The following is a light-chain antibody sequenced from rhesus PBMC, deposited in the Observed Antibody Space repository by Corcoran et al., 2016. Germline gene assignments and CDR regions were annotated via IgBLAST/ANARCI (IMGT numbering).Light chain of an antibody. Sequence: DIQTTQSPSSLSASVGDTVTITCLASQGISHYLSWFQQKPGKAPELLIYYASSLERGVPSRFSGSGSGTDFTLTISSLQPKDFATYYCQQHNSYPPTYGPGTKLDIK. CDR2: YAS. CDR1: QGISHY. CDR3: QQHNSYPPT. V-gene: IGKV1S16*01. J-gene: IGKJ3*01.